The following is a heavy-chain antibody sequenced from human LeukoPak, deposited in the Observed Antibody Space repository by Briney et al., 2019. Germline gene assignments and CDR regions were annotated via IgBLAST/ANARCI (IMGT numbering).Heavy chain of an antibody. CDR3: AKGQGGPYYYYGMDV. D-gene: IGHD2-15*01. J-gene: IGHJ6*02. CDR2: ISWNSGSI. V-gene: IGHV3-9*01. Sequence: GGSLRLSCAASGFTFDDYAMHWVRQAPGKGLEWVSGISWNSGSIGYADSVKGRFTISRDNAKNSLYLQMNSLRAEDTALYYCAKGQGGPYYYYGMDVWGQGTTVTVSS. CDR1: GFTFDDYA.